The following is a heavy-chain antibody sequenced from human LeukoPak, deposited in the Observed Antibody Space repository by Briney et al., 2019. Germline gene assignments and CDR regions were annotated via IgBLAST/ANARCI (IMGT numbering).Heavy chain of an antibody. CDR1: GYTFTSYG. D-gene: IGHD6-19*01. CDR3: ARDRGIAVAGTGDLDY. V-gene: IGHV1-18*01. J-gene: IGHJ4*02. CDR2: ISAYNGNT. Sequence: ASVKVSCKASGYTFTSYGISWVRQAPGQGLEWMGWISAYNGNTNYAQKLQGRVTMTTDTSTGTAYMELRSLRSDDTAVYYCARDRGIAVAGTGDLDYWGQGTLVTVSS.